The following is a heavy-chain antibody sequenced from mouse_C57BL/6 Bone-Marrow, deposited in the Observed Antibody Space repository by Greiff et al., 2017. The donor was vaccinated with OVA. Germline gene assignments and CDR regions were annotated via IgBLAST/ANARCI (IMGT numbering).Heavy chain of an antibody. CDR1: GYAFSSSW. CDR2: IYPGDGDT. Sequence: QVHVKQSGPELVKPGASVKISCKASGYAFSSSWMNWVKQRPGKGLESIGRIYPGDGDTNYNGKFKGKATLTADKSSSTAYMQLSSLTSEDSAVYFCARGGTGTIFAYWGQGTLVTVSA. D-gene: IGHD4-1*01. CDR3: ARGGTGTIFAY. V-gene: IGHV1-82*01. J-gene: IGHJ3*01.